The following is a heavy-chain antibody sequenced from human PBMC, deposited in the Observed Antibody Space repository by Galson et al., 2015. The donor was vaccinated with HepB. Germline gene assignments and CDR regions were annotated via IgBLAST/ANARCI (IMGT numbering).Heavy chain of an antibody. Sequence: PALVKPTQTLTLTCTFSGFSLISSGVGVGWIRQPPGKALEWLALIYWDDDKLYSPSLKTRLTITKDTSKNQVVLTLTNMDPVDTATYFCAHSPPARYYYDSSGYFDFWGQGILVTVSS. CDR2: IYWDDDK. CDR3: AHSPPARYYYDSSGYFDF. V-gene: IGHV2-5*02. J-gene: IGHJ4*02. CDR1: GFSLISSGVG. D-gene: IGHD3-22*01.